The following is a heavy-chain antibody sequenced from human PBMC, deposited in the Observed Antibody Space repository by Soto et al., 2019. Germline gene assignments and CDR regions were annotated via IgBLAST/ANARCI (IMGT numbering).Heavy chain of an antibody. D-gene: IGHD2-21*02. Sequence: ASVKVACKASGYPFTSYYMHWLRQAPGQGLEWMGIINPSGGSTSYAQKFQGIATMTRDTSTSTGYMGLSSLRSEDTAVYYCARDQAYCGGDCYSPRLRSYYWGQETRVTVSS. CDR2: INPSGGST. CDR3: ARDQAYCGGDCYSPRLRSYY. V-gene: IGHV1-46*01. J-gene: IGHJ4*02. CDR1: GYPFTSYY.